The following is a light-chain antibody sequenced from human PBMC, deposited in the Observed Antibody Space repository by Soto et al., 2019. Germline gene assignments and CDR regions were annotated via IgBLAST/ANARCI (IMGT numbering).Light chain of an antibody. Sequence: DIQMTQSPSTLSVSVGDRVTITCRASQSISSWLAWYQQNPGKAPKLLIYKASSLQSGFPSRFSGSGSGREFTLTISSLQPDDFATYYCQQYNHWYTFGQGTKLEIK. V-gene: IGKV1-5*03. CDR1: QSISSW. CDR2: KAS. J-gene: IGKJ2*01. CDR3: QQYNHWYT.